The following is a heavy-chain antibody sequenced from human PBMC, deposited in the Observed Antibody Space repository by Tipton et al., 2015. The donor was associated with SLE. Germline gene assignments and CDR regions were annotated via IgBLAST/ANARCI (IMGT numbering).Heavy chain of an antibody. Sequence: QLVQSGAEVKKPGASVKVSCKASGYTFTSFDINWVRQATGQGLEWMGWMNPNSGNTGYAQKFQGRVTITRNTSISTAYMELSSLRSEDTAVYYCARGGDWGSPMERLDAFDIWGQGTMVTVSS. CDR2: MNPNSGNT. CDR3: ARGGDWGSPMERLDAFDI. D-gene: IGHD7-27*01. J-gene: IGHJ3*02. V-gene: IGHV1-8*03. CDR1: GYTFTSFD.